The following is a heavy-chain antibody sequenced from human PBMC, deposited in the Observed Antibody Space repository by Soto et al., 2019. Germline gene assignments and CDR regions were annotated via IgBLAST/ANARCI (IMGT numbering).Heavy chain of an antibody. J-gene: IGHJ4*02. D-gene: IGHD2-21*02. CDR3: ARDNCGGDCYLGLDY. Sequence: SETLSLTCAVYGGSFSGYYWNWIRQPPGKGLEWIGEINHSGSTNYNPSLKSRVTISVDTSKNQFFLKLSSVTAADTAVYYCARDNCGGDCYLGLDYWGQGNLVTVSS. CDR1: GGSFSGYY. V-gene: IGHV4-34*01. CDR2: INHSGST.